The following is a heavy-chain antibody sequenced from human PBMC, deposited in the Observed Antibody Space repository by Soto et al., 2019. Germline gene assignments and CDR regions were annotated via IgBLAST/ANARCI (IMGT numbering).Heavy chain of an antibody. J-gene: IGHJ6*02. CDR1: GFTFSNYS. CDR3: ARETYSSSWNNYGMDV. D-gene: IGHD6-13*01. Sequence: PGGSLRLSCTASGFTFSNYSMNWVRQAPGKGLEWVSSISSDSSYIYYADSVKGRFTISRDNAKNSLSLQMNSLRAEDTAVYYCARETYSSSWNNYGMDVWGQGTTVTVSS. V-gene: IGHV3-21*01. CDR2: ISSDSSYI.